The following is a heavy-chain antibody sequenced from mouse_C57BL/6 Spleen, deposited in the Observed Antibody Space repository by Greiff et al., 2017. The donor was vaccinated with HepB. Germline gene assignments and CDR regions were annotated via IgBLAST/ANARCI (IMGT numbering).Heavy chain of an antibody. Sequence: QVQLQQPGAELVKPGASVKLSCKASGYTFTSYWMHWVKQRPGQGLEWIGMIHPNSGSTNYNEKFKSKATLTVDKSSSTAYMQLSSLTSEDSAVDYCARNDDYGSGYFDVWGTGTTVTVSS. V-gene: IGHV1-64*01. D-gene: IGHD1-1*01. CDR3: ARNDDYGSGYFDV. CDR2: IHPNSGST. CDR1: GYTFTSYW. J-gene: IGHJ1*03.